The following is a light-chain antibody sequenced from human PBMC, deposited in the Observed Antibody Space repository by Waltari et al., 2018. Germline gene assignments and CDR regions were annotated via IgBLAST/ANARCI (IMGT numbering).Light chain of an antibody. V-gene: IGLV3-21*03. CDR3: QVWDRSGEHVV. CDR1: NIGSKR. Sequence: SYDLTQPPSVSVAPGKTARNACGGDNIGSKRVHWFQQKPGQAPVLVVYDDNLPLWIPGRFSASISGDTAALTISRVEAGDEADYYCQVWDRSGEHVVFGGGSRLTVL. J-gene: IGLJ3*02. CDR2: DD.